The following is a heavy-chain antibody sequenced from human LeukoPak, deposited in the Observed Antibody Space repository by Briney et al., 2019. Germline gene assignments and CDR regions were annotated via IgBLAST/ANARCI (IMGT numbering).Heavy chain of an antibody. J-gene: IGHJ6*03. CDR1: GFTVSSNY. CDR2: TYSNGRT. V-gene: IGHV3-53*01. Sequence: GGSLRLSCAASGFTVSSNYMSWVRQAPGKGLEWVSVTYSNGRTYYADSVKGRFTISGDISKNTLYLQMNSLRAEDTAVYYCARVLSGRGSLYDYYYYMDVWGKGTTVTISS. D-gene: IGHD3-10*01. CDR3: ARVLSGRGSLYDYYYYMDV.